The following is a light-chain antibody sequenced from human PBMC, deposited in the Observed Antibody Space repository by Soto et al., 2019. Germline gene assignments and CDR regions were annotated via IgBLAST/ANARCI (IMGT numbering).Light chain of an antibody. V-gene: IGKV1-27*01. CDR1: QAINNF. Sequence: DIQMTQSPSSLSASVGDRVTITCRASQAINNFLAWYQQKPGKAPKLLIYAATTLQSGVPSRFGGGGSGTDFTLTISSLQPEDVATYYCQKYNNGPPATFGPGTKVGV. J-gene: IGKJ3*01. CDR3: QKYNNGPPAT. CDR2: AAT.